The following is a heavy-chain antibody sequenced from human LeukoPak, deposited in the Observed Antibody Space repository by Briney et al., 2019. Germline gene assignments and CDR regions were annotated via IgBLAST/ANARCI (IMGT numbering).Heavy chain of an antibody. D-gene: IGHD6-19*01. V-gene: IGHV4-4*07. CDR1: GGSINSYY. Sequence: SETLSLICTVSGGSINSYYWNWIRQPAGKGLEWIGHIYTRGSTKYNPSLKRRVTMSIDTSKNQFSLNLYSVTAADTAVYYCATNYTAVSAFDSWGQGTLVTVSS. J-gene: IGHJ4*02. CDR3: ATNYTAVSAFDS. CDR2: IYTRGST.